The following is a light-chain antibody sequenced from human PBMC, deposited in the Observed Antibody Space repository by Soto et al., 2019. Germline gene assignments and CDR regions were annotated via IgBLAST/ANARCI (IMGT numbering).Light chain of an antibody. CDR2: VVV. J-gene: IGLJ1*01. CDR1: SSDVGGYHY. Sequence: QSALTQPPSASESPGQSVTISCTGTSSDVGGYHYVSWYQHHPGRAPKLLIYVVVKRPPGVPGRFSGSKSGNTASLTVSGLQADDEADYYCLSYGGSNNYVFGTGTKGTVL. CDR3: LSYGGSNNYV. V-gene: IGLV2-8*01.